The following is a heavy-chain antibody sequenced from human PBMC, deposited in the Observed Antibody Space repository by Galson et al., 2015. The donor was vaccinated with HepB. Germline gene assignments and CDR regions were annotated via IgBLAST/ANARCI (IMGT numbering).Heavy chain of an antibody. CDR3: ARTLGVSSSWYGFNYYYYMDV. J-gene: IGHJ6*03. V-gene: IGHV4-59*01. D-gene: IGHD6-13*01. Sequence: ETLSLTCTVSGGSISSYYWSWIRQPPGKGLEWIGYIYYSGSTNYNPSLKSRVTISVDTSKNQFSLKLSSVTAADTAVYYCARTLGVSSSWYGFNYYYYMDVWGKGTTVTVSS. CDR2: IYYSGST. CDR1: GGSISSYY.